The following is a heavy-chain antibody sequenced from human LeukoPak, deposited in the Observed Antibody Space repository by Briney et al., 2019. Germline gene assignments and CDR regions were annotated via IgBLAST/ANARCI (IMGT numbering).Heavy chain of an antibody. CDR2: ISTGGSTI. J-gene: IGHJ4*02. D-gene: IGHD5-12*01. CDR3: AKSLSGYPDY. CDR1: GFTFSSYA. Sequence: PGGSLRLSCAASGFTFSSYAMSWVRQAPGKGLEWVSYISTGGSTIYYADSVKGRFTISRDNAKNSLYLQMNSLRAEDTAVYYCAKSLSGYPDYWGQGTLVTVSS. V-gene: IGHV3-48*03.